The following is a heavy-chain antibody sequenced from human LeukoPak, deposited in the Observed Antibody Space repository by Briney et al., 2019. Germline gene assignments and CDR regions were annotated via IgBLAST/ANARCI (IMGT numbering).Heavy chain of an antibody. J-gene: IGHJ4*02. Sequence: PGGSLRLSCAASGFTFSSYSMNWVRQAPGKGLEWVSSISSSSSSYIYYADSVKGRFTISRDNAKNSLYLQMNSLRAEDTAVHYCARDLLGISGSYTDYWGQGTLVTVSS. V-gene: IGHV3-21*01. CDR2: ISSSSSSYI. D-gene: IGHD1-26*01. CDR3: ARDLLGISGSYTDY. CDR1: GFTFSSYS.